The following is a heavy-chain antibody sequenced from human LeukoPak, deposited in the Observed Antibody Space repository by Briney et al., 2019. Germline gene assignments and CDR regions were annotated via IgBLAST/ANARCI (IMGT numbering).Heavy chain of an antibody. Sequence: GGSLRLSCAASGFTFSSYGMPWVRQAPGKGLEWVAVISYDGSNKYYADSVKGRFTISRDNSKNTLYLQMNSLRAEDTAVYYCANTPLRFLVLLDYYYGMDVWGQGTTVTVSS. D-gene: IGHD3-3*01. V-gene: IGHV3-30*18. CDR1: GFTFSSYG. CDR3: ANTPLRFLVLLDYYYGMDV. CDR2: ISYDGSNK. J-gene: IGHJ6*02.